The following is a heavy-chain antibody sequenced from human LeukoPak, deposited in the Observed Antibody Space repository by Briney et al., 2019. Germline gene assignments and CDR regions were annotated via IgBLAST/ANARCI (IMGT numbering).Heavy chain of an antibody. CDR2: IYTSGST. CDR1: GGSISSYY. J-gene: IGHJ5*02. CDR3: ARVKSLWFGELFSQTHWFDP. D-gene: IGHD3-10*01. V-gene: IGHV4-4*07. Sequence: PSETLSLTCTVPGGSISSYYWSWIRQPAGKGLEWIGRIYTSGSTNYNPSLKSRVTMSVDTSKNQFSLKLSSVTAADTAVYYCARVKSLWFGELFSQTHWFDPWGQGTLVTVSS.